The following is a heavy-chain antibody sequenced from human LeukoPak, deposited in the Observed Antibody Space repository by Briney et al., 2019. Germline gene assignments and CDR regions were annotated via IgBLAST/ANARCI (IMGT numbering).Heavy chain of an antibody. CDR3: ARSGPSYDGSQSWFDY. CDR1: RLTFSSYS. CDR2: ISSGSSTI. Sequence: GGSLRLSCAASRLTFSSYSMNWVRQAPGKGLEWISYISSGSSTIYYADSVKGRFTISRDNAKNSLYLHLSSLRAEDTAVYYCARSGPSYDGSQSWFDYWGQGTLVTVSS. D-gene: IGHD3-22*01. V-gene: IGHV3-48*01. J-gene: IGHJ4*02.